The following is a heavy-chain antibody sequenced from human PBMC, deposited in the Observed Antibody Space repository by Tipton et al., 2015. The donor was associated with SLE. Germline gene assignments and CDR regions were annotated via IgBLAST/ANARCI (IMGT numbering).Heavy chain of an antibody. D-gene: IGHD3-22*01. J-gene: IGHJ6*03. CDR2: INHSGST. Sequence: TLSLTCTVYGGSFSGYYWSWIRQPPGKGLEWIGEINHSGSTNYNPSLKNRVTISVDTSKNQFSLKLSSVTAADTAVYYCARQGVHYDSSGHYYYYYMDVWGKGTTVTVSS. CDR1: GGSFSGYY. CDR3: ARQGVHYDSSGHYYYYYMDV. V-gene: IGHV4-34*01.